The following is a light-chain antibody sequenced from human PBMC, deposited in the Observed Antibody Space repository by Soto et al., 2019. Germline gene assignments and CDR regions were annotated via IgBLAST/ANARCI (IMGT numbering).Light chain of an antibody. CDR2: EVS. CDR1: SSDVGGYNY. J-gene: IGLJ1*01. V-gene: IGLV2-8*01. CDR3: SSYEGSNNFV. Sequence: QSVLTQPSSASGSPGQSVTISCTGTSSDVGGYNYVSWYQQHPGKAPKLMIYEVSKRPSGVPDRFSGSKSGNTASLTVSGLQAEDEADYYCSSYEGSNNFVFGTGTKVTV.